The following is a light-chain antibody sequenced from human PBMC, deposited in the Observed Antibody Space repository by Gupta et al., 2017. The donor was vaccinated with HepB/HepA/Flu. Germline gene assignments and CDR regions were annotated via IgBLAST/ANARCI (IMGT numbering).Light chain of an antibody. CDR3: QSYDNSLRGV. CDR1: SSNIGAGHD. J-gene: IGLJ2*01. V-gene: IGLV1-40*01. Sequence: QSVLTQPPSVSGAPGQRVTIFCTGSSSNIGAGHDVHWYQQVPGTAPKLPIYGNINRPSGGPDRFSGSKSGTSASLAITGLQAEDEADYYCQSYDNSLRGVFGGGTKLTVL. CDR2: GNI.